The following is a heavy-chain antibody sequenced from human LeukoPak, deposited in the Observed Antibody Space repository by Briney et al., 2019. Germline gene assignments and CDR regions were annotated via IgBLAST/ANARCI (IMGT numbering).Heavy chain of an antibody. D-gene: IGHD1-26*01. Sequence: KPGGSLRLSCAASGFTFSSYSMSWVRQAPGKGLEWVSVIYSGGSTYYADSVKGRFTISRDNSKNTLYLQMNSLRAEDTAVYYCARDPPRRGGSYFWGQGTMVTVS. CDR3: ARDPPRRGGSYF. CDR2: IYSGGST. J-gene: IGHJ3*01. CDR1: GFTFSSYS. V-gene: IGHV3-53*01.